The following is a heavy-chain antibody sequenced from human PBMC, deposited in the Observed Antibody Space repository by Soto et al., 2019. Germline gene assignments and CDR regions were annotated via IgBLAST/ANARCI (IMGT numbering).Heavy chain of an antibody. CDR2: IYYSGST. Sequence: SETLSLTCTVSGVSISSYYCSWIRQPPGKGLEWIGYIYYSGSTNYNPSPKSRVTISVDTSKNQFSLKLSSVTAADTAVYYCARVLGDPIRFDPWGQGTLVTVSS. J-gene: IGHJ5*02. CDR3: ARVLGDPIRFDP. CDR1: GVSISSYY. D-gene: IGHD3-16*01. V-gene: IGHV4-59*01.